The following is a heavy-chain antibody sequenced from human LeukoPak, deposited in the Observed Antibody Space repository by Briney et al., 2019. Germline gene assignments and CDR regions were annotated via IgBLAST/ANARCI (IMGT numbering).Heavy chain of an antibody. CDR3: AKWGDYDILTGYYDSDY. V-gene: IGHV3-23*01. J-gene: IGHJ4*02. CDR2: IGGRDGGT. CDR1: GFIFSNYA. Sequence: PGGSLRLSCAASGFIFSNYAMSWVRQAPGKGLEWVSAIGGRDGGTYYADSVKGRFTVSGDDPKNTLYLQMNTLRAEDTAVYYCAKWGDYDILTGYYDSDYWGQGTLVTVSS. D-gene: IGHD3-9*01.